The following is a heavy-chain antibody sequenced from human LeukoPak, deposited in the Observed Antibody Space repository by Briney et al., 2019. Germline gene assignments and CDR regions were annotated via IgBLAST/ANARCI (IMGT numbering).Heavy chain of an antibody. CDR1: GFTFSSYA. Sequence: GRSLRLSCAASGFTFSSYAMHWVRQAPGKGLEWVAVISYDGSNKYYADSVKGRFTTSRDNSKNTLYLQMNSLRADDTAVYYCARDRLGCSSISCYCDYWGQGTLVTVSS. J-gene: IGHJ4*02. CDR3: ARDRLGCSSISCYCDY. V-gene: IGHV3-30-3*01. D-gene: IGHD2-2*01. CDR2: ISYDGSNK.